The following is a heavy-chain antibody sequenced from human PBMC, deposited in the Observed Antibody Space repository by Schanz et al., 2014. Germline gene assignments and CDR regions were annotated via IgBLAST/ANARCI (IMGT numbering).Heavy chain of an antibody. CDR2: ISSGGTTT. Sequence: VQLVESGGGLVKPGGSLRLSCAASGFIFSDYYMAWIRQAPGKGPEYVSYISSGGTTTYHSDSVKGRFTISRDSAENSLYLQMNSLRAEDTAVYYCARDSNGDDGYRFWFDSWGQGILVTVSS. J-gene: IGHJ5*01. CDR3: ARDSNGDDGYRFWFDS. V-gene: IGHV3-11*01. D-gene: IGHD4-17*01. CDR1: GFIFSDYY.